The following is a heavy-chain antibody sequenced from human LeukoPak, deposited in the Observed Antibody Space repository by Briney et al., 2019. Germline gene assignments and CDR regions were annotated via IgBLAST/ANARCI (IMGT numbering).Heavy chain of an antibody. CDR1: GFTFSSYS. Sequence: PGGSLRLSCAASGFTFSSYSMNWVRQAPGKGLEWVSSISSSSSYIYYADSVKGRFTISRDNSKNTLYLQMNSPRAEDTAVYYCAKELGSSPTFDYWGQGTLVTVSS. CDR3: AKELGSSPTFDY. CDR2: ISSSSSYI. V-gene: IGHV3-21*01. J-gene: IGHJ4*02. D-gene: IGHD7-27*01.